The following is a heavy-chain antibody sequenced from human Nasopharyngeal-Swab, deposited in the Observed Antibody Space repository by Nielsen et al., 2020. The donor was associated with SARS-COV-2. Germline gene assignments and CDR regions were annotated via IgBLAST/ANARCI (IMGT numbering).Heavy chain of an antibody. Sequence: GGSLRLSCAASGFTVSSNYMTWVRQAPGKGLEWVSLIYSGGSTEYADSVKGRFTISRDISKNTLYLQMDTLRADDTAVYYCARMDYGDFADWGQGTLVTVSS. CDR2: IYSGGST. D-gene: IGHD4-17*01. CDR3: ARMDYGDFAD. V-gene: IGHV3-53*01. J-gene: IGHJ4*02. CDR1: GFTVSSNY.